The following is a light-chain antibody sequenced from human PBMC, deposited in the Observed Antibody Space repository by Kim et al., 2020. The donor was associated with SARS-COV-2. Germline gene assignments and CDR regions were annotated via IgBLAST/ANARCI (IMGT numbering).Light chain of an antibody. CDR3: QQYGRSPPYS. CDR2: GTS. CDR1: QGVSATA. Sequence: SPGESATLSCRASQGVSATALTWYQQKPGQPPRLLIYGTSKRASGVPDRFSGSGYQTDFTLTISRLEPEDFAVYYCQQYGRSPPYSFGQGTKLEI. V-gene: IGKV3-20*01. J-gene: IGKJ2*01.